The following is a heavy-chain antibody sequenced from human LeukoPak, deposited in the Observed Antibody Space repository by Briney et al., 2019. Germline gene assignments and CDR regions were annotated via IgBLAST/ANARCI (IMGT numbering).Heavy chain of an antibody. CDR2: ILNSGST. Sequence: SETLSLTCTVSGDSISSYYWNWIRQPPGKGLEWLGSILNSGSTNYNPSLKSRVTISVDTSKNQFSLKLSSVTAADTAVYYCARDRVVGDGYQPDYYYYGMDVWGQGTTVTVSS. V-gene: IGHV4-59*01. CDR3: ARDRVVGDGYQPDYYYYGMDV. CDR1: GDSISSYY. J-gene: IGHJ6*02. D-gene: IGHD5-24*01.